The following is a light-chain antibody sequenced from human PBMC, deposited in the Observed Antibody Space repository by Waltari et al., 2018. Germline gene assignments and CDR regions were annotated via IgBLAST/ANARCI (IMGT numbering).Light chain of an antibody. V-gene: IGKV3-20*01. Sequence: EIVFTHSTHPLFLSPGESATLSCSASQSVSRFLAWYQQKPGQAPRLLIYGASTRATGIPDRFSGSGSGTDFTLTISRLEPEDFAVYYCQKYDGVVVAFGQGTKVEIK. CDR2: GAS. J-gene: IGKJ1*01. CDR3: QKYDGVVVA. CDR1: QSVSRF.